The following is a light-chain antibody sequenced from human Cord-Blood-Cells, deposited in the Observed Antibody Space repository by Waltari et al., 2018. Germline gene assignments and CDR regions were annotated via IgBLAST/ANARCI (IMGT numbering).Light chain of an antibody. CDR2: VGTGGIVG. CDR3: VADHGSGSNFVYV. J-gene: IGLJ1*01. CDR1: SGYSNYK. V-gene: IGLV9-49*01. Sequence: QPVLTQPPSASASLGASVTLTCTLSSGYSNYKVDWYQQRPGKGHRLVMRVGTGGIVGSKGDGIPDRFSVLGSGLNRYLTIKNIQEEDESDYHCVADHGSGSNFVYVFGTGTKVTVL.